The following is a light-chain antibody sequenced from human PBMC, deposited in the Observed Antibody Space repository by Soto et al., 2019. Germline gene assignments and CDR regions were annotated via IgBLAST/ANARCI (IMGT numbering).Light chain of an antibody. J-gene: IGLJ2*01. CDR1: SSNIGSNY. V-gene: IGLV1-47*01. Sequence: QSVLTQPPLASGAPGQTVTISCSGRSSNIGSNYVYWYQQLPETAPRLLLYRADQRPSGIPDRFSGSKSGTSASLAISGLRSEDEADYYCAAWDDTLSGLVFGGGTKVTVL. CDR2: RAD. CDR3: AAWDDTLSGLV.